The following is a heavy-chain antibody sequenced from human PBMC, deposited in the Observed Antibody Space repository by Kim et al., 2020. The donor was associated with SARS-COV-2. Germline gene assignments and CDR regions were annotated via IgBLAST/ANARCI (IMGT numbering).Heavy chain of an antibody. CDR1: GFSLSGYA. J-gene: IGHJ6*03. CDR2: ISTSGSYI. D-gene: IGHD2-15*01. V-gene: IGHV3-21*01. Sequence: GGSLRLSCAASGFSLSGYAMVWVRQAPGKGLEWVSSISTSGSYIHYADSVRGRATISRDNDENSLFLQMNSLRVEDTAVYYCARGRGLVISHFYYYMDV. CDR3: ARGRGLVISHFYYYMDV.